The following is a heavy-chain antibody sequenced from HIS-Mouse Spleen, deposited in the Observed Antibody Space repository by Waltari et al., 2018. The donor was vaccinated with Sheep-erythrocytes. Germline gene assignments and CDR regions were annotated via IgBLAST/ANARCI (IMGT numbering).Heavy chain of an antibody. V-gene: IGHV4-34*01. J-gene: IGHJ2*01. CDR3: ASQPNWGYWYFDL. CDR1: GGSFSGYY. Sequence: QVQLQQWGAGLLKPSETLSLTCAVYGGSFSGYYWSWIRQPPGKGLEWIGEINHSGSTNYNPSLKSRVTISVDTSKNQFSLKLSSVTAADTAVYYCASQPNWGYWYFDLWGRGTLVTVSS. CDR2: INHSGST. D-gene: IGHD7-27*01.